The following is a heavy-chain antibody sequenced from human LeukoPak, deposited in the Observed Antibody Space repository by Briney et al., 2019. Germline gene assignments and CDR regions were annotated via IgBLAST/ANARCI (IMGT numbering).Heavy chain of an antibody. V-gene: IGHV3-11*01. Sequence: GGSLRLSCAASGFTFSDFYMSWIRQAPGKRLEWVSYITSGGRAIYYADSVQGRFTISRDNARNSLYLQMNGLRAEDTAVYYCASDIVATSGDFWGQGTLVTVSS. J-gene: IGHJ4*02. CDR2: ITSGGRAI. CDR1: GFTFSDFY. CDR3: ASDIVATSGDF. D-gene: IGHD5-12*01.